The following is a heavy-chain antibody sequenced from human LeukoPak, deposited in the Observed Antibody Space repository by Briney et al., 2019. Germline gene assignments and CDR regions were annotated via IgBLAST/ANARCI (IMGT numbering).Heavy chain of an antibody. CDR3: AKGNPYCSSTSCLFDP. CDR2: ISGSGGST. CDR1: GFTFSSYA. D-gene: IGHD2-2*01. J-gene: IGHJ5*02. Sequence: GGSLRLSCAASGFTFSSYAMSWVRQAPGKGLEWVSAISGSGGSTYYADSVKGRFIISRDNSKNTLYLQMNSLRAEDTAVYYCAKGNPYCSSTSCLFDPWGQGTLVTVSS. V-gene: IGHV3-23*01.